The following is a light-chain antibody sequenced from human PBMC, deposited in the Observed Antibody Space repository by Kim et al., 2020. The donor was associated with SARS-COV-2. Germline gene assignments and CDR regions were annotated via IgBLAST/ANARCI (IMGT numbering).Light chain of an antibody. CDR2: LNSDGSH. V-gene: IGLV4-69*01. Sequence: ASVKVTSPMSSGHSSYVMEWHKQQPEKGPRYLMKLNSDGSHSKGDGIPDRFSGSSSGAERYLTISSLQSEDEADYYCQTWGTGYVVFGGGTQLTVL. CDR3: QTWGTGYVV. CDR1: SGHSSYV. J-gene: IGLJ2*01.